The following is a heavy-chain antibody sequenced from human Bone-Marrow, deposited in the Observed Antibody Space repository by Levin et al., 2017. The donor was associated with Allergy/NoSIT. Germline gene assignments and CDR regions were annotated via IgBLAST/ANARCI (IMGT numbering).Heavy chain of an antibody. D-gene: IGHD3-9*01. CDR3: AREDEYYDILTGYYISGLFDY. Sequence: GESLKISCAASGFTFSSYWMHWVRQAPGKGLVWVSRINSDGSSTSYADSVKGRFTISRDNAKNTLYLQMNSLRAEDTAVYYCAREDEYYDILTGYYISGLFDYWGQGTLVTVSS. J-gene: IGHJ4*02. CDR2: INSDGSST. CDR1: GFTFSSYW. V-gene: IGHV3-74*01.